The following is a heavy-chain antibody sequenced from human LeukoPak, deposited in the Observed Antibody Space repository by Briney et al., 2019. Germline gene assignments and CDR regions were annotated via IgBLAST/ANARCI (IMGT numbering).Heavy chain of an antibody. CDR3: ARYIVSYPHDAFDI. D-gene: IGHD1-26*01. CDR2: INHSGST. J-gene: IGHJ3*02. Sequence: SETLSLTCAVYGGSFSGYFLNWIRQPPGKGLEWIGEINHSGSTNYNPSLKSRVTISVDTSKKQFSLKLSSVTAADAAFYYCARYIVSYPHDAFDIWGQGTMVTVSS. V-gene: IGHV4-34*01. CDR1: GGSFSGYF.